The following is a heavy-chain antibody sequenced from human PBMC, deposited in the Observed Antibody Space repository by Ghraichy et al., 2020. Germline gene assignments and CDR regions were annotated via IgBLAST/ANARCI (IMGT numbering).Heavy chain of an antibody. D-gene: IGHD3-22*01. J-gene: IGHJ4*02. Sequence: GGSLRLSCAASGFTFSSYSMNWVRQAPGKGLEWVSYISSSSSTIFYADSVKGRFTISRDNAKNSLYLQMNSLRAEDTAVYYCARQITYYYDSSDYQTLDWDQGTLVTVSS. CDR1: GFTFSSYS. CDR2: ISSSSSTI. CDR3: ARQITYYYDSSDYQTLD. V-gene: IGHV3-48*01.